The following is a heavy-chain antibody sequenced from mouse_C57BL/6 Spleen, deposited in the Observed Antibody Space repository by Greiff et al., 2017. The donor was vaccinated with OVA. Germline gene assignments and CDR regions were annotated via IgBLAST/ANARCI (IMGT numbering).Heavy chain of an antibody. CDR3: ARSLYYGSRWFAY. CDR2: IRNKANGYTT. V-gene: IGHV7-3*01. D-gene: IGHD1-1*01. Sequence: EVQLVESGGGLVQPGGSLSLSCAASGFTFTDYYMSWVRQPPGKALEWLGFIRNKANGYTTEYSASVKGRFTISRDNSQSILYLQMNALRAEDSATYYCARSLYYGSRWFAYWGQGTLVTVSA. CDR1: GFTFTDYY. J-gene: IGHJ3*01.